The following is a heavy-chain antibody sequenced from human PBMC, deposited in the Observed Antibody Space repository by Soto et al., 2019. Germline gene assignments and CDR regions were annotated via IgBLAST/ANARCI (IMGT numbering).Heavy chain of an antibody. CDR3: ARYRGADRGGYFDY. J-gene: IGHJ4*02. V-gene: IGHV3-11*06. Sequence: GRSLRLSCAASGFTFSDYYMSWIRQAPGKGLEWVSYISSTSSYTNYADSVKGRFTISRDNAKNSLYLQMNSLRAEDTAIYYCARYRGADRGGYFDYWGQGTPVTVSS. CDR2: ISSTSSYT. CDR1: GFTFSDYY. D-gene: IGHD3-10*01.